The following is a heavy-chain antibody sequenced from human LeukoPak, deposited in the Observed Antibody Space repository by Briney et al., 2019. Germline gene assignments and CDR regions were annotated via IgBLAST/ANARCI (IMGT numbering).Heavy chain of an antibody. Sequence: PSETLSLTCTVSGGSISSYYWSWIRHPPGKGLEWIGYIYYSGSTNYNPSLKSRVTISVDTSKNQFSLKLSSVTAADTAVYYCARETSLMGATVGSAFDIWGQGTMVTVSS. CDR3: ARETSLMGATVGSAFDI. D-gene: IGHD1-26*01. CDR2: IYYSGST. CDR1: GGSISSYY. J-gene: IGHJ3*02. V-gene: IGHV4-59*01.